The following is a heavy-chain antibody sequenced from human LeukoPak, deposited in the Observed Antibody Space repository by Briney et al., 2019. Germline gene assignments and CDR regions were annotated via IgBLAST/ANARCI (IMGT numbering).Heavy chain of an antibody. CDR3: ARDPLTGPLGAMKAFDI. J-gene: IGHJ3*02. Sequence: ASVKVSCKASGYTFTSYGISSVRQAPGQGLEWMGWISAYNGNTNYAQKLQGRVTMTTDTSTSTAYMELSSLRSEDTAVYYCARDPLTGPLGAMKAFDIWGQGTMVTVSS. V-gene: IGHV1-18*01. CDR2: ISAYNGNT. D-gene: IGHD7-27*01. CDR1: GYTFTSYG.